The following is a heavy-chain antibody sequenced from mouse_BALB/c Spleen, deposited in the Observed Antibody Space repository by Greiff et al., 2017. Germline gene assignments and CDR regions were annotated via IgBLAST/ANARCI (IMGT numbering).Heavy chain of an antibody. CDR1: GYTFTDYA. D-gene: IGHD1-1*02. V-gene: IGHV1S137*01. CDR2: ISTYYGDA. Sequence: QVQLQQSGAELVRPGVSVKISCKGSGYTFTDYAMHWVKQSHAKGLEWIGVISTYYGDASYNQKFKGKATMTVDKSSSTAYMELARLTSEDSAIYYCARGGGYNYYAMDYWGHGTSVTVSS. CDR3: ARGGGYNYYAMDY. J-gene: IGHJ4*01.